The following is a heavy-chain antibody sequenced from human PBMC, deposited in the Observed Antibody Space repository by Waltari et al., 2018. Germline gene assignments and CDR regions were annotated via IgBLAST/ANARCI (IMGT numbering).Heavy chain of an antibody. D-gene: IGHD3-22*01. CDR3: VAAKEYYYDGSGDDAFET. CDR2: IYQSGSS. Sequence: QVQLQESGPGLATSSATLSLTCDVSGYSMRSGYSWGWIRQPPRKGLEWIASIYQSGSSYYNPSLRSRVTISVDTSRNQFSLEMTSVTATDTATYYCVAAKEYYYDGSGDDAFETWGQGTLVTVSS. V-gene: IGHV4-38-2*01. CDR1: GYSMRSGYS. J-gene: IGHJ3*02.